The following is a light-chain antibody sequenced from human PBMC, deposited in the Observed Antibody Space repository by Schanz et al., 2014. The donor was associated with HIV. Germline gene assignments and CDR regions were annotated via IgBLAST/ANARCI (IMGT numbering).Light chain of an antibody. V-gene: IGLV2-14*03. J-gene: IGLJ2*01. CDR1: NNDIGSYTY. CDR3: SSYAGSNSVV. Sequence: QSALTQPASVSGSPGQSITVSCTGTNNDIGSYTYVAWYQQHPGKAPKVVVYGVFDRPSGVSNRFSGSKSGNTASLTIFDLQPEDEADYYCSSYAGSNSVVFGGGTKLTVL. CDR2: GVF.